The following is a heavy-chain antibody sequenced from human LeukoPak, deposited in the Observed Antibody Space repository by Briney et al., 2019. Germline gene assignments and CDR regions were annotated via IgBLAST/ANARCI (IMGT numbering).Heavy chain of an antibody. V-gene: IGHV3-23*01. CDR2: ISGSGGTT. CDR3: AKPGAGADYGDRFDY. CDR1: GFTFSSYA. Sequence: PGGSLRLSCAASGFTFSSYAMTWVRQAPGKGLEWASTISGSGGTTYYADSVKGRFTISRGNSKNTLYLRMNSLRADDTAVYYCAKPGAGADYGDRFDYWGQGTLVTVSS. D-gene: IGHD4-17*01. J-gene: IGHJ4*02.